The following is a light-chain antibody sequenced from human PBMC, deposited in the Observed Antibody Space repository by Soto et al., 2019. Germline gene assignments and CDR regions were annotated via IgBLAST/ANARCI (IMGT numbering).Light chain of an antibody. V-gene: IGKV3-20*01. Sequence: EIVMTQSPATLSVSPGERVTLSCRASQSLTRNLAWYQHQPGQSPRLLIYGASARATGIPDRFSGSGSGTDFTLTISRLEPEDFAVYYCQQYGSSPVTFGQGTRLEIK. J-gene: IGKJ5*01. CDR1: QSLTRN. CDR2: GAS. CDR3: QQYGSSPVT.